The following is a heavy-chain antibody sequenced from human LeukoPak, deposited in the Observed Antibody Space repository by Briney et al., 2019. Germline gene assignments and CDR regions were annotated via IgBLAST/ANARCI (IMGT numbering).Heavy chain of an antibody. V-gene: IGHV3-30*04. CDR1: GFTFSSYA. CDR2: ISYDGSNK. D-gene: IGHD1-26*01. J-gene: IGHJ4*02. Sequence: GGSLRLSCAASGFTFSSYAMHWVRQAPGKGLERVAVISYDGSNKYYADSVKGRFTISRDNSKNTLYLQMNSLRAEDTAVYYCARDLYSGSYPPPGGFDYWGQGTLVTVSS. CDR3: ARDLYSGSYPPPGGFDY.